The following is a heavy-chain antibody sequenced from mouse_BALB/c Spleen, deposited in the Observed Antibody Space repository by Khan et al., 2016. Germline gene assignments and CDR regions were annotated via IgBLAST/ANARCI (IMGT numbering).Heavy chain of an antibody. Sequence: QIQLVQSGPELKKPGETVKISCKASGYTFTNYGMNWVKQAPGKGLKWMGWINTYTGEPTYADDFKGRFAFSLETSASTAYLQINNLKNEDMATYFCARGDYGLAMDYLGQGTSVTVSS. CDR1: GYTFTNYG. V-gene: IGHV9-1*02. CDR2: INTYTGEP. J-gene: IGHJ4*01. CDR3: ARGDYGLAMDY. D-gene: IGHD1-2*01.